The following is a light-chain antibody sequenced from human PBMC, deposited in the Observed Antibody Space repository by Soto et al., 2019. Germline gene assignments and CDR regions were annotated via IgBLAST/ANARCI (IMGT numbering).Light chain of an antibody. CDR2: AGS. Sequence: RQSIRNDLGRYQQQPGNAPKRLIYAGSSLQSGVPSRFRGSGSGTEFTITVSSLQPEDSATYSCLQHNRYPRRFGQGT. CDR1: QSIRND. J-gene: IGKJ1*01. V-gene: IGKV1-17*01. CDR3: LQHNRYPRR.